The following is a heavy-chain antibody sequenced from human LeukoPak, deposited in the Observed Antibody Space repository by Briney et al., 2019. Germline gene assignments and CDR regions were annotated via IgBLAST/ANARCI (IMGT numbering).Heavy chain of an antibody. D-gene: IGHD3-10*01. J-gene: IGHJ4*02. CDR3: AKRGVVIRGILVIGYHQEAYHYNF. CDR2: IRERGGST. CDR1: GSSLSNYA. Sequence: PGGSLRLSCVVSGSSLSNYALTWVRQAPGKGREGVSYIRERGGSTTYADSVKGRFTISRDTSLNTLCLQMNNLRAEDTAVYFCAKRGVVIRGILVIGYHQEAYHYNFWGQGVLVTVSS. V-gene: IGHV3-23*01.